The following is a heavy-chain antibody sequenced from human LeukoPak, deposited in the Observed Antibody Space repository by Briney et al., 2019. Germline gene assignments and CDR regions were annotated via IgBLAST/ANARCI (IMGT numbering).Heavy chain of an antibody. J-gene: IGHJ4*02. D-gene: IGHD6-13*01. CDR3: ARVLAAAGRRYYFDY. CDR2: IYYSGST. V-gene: IGHV4-59*01. Sequence: PSETLSLTCTVSGGSISSYYWSWIRQPTGKGLEWIGYIYYSGSTNYNPSLKSRVTISVDTSKNQFSLKLSSVTAADTAVYYCARVLAAAGRRYYFDYWGQGTLVTVSS. CDR1: GGSISSYY.